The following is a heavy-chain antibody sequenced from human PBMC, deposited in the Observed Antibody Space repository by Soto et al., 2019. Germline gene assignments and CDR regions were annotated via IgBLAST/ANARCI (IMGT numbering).Heavy chain of an antibody. D-gene: IGHD3-22*01. CDR2: INHSGST. Sequence: SXTLSLTCAVYGRSFSGYYWSWIRQPPVNGLEWIGEINHSGSTNYNPSLKSRVTISVDTSKNQFSLKLSSVTAADTAVYYCARGRRIYYDSSGYYSDHRGQGTLVTVSS. J-gene: IGHJ4*02. V-gene: IGHV4-34*01. CDR1: GRSFSGYY. CDR3: ARGRRIYYDSSGYYSDH.